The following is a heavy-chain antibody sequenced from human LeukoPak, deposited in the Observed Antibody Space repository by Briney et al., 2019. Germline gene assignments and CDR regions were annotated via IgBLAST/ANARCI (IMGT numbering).Heavy chain of an antibody. J-gene: IGHJ3*02. CDR3: AIAFQYFDWSAAFDI. CDR1: GYTFTGYY. D-gene: IGHD3-9*01. Sequence: ASVKVSCKASGYTFTGYYMHWVRQAPGQGLEWMGWINPNSGGTNYAQKFQGWVTMTRDTSISTAYMELSRLRSDDTAVYYCAIAFQYFDWSAAFDIWGQGTMVTVSS. CDR2: INPNSGGT. V-gene: IGHV1-2*04.